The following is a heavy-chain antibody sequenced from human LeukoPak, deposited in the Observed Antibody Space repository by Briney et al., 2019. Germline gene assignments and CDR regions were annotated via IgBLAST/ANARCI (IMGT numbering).Heavy chain of an antibody. CDR2: MHYSGNFYSESA. D-gene: IGHD2-2*01. J-gene: IGHJ4*02. V-gene: IGHV4-39*07. CDR3: AREWVYYASDY. Sequence: SETLSLTCSVSGASIDRSSFYWAWIRQPPGKGLEWIGSMHYSGNFYSESAYYNPSLRSRATISVDTSKNQFSLKIYSVTAADTAVYYCAREWVYYASDYWGQGTLVTVSS. CDR1: GASIDRSSFY.